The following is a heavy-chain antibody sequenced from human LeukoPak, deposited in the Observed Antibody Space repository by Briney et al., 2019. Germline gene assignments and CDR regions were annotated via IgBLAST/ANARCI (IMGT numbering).Heavy chain of an antibody. V-gene: IGHV3-23*01. CDR2: ISGSGGST. D-gene: IGHD3-22*01. CDR1: GFTFSSYA. J-gene: IGHJ2*01. CDR3: AKDLRYYDSSGYRLNWYFDL. Sequence: GGSLRLSCAASGFTFSSYAMSWVRQAPGKGLEWVSAISGSGGSTYYADSVKGRFTISRDNSKNTLYLQMNSLRAEDTAVYYCAKDLRYYDSSGYRLNWYFDLWGRGTLVTVSS.